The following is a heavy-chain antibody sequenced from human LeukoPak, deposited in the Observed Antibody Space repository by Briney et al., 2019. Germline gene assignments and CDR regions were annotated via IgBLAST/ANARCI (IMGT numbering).Heavy chain of an antibody. V-gene: IGHV4-4*07. D-gene: IGHD5-12*01. J-gene: IGHJ4*02. CDR2: IYTSGST. CDR1: GGSLSSYY. Sequence: SETLSLTCTVSGGSLSSYYWNWIRQPAGKGLEWIGRIYTSGSTNYNPSLKGRVTMSVDTSKNQFSLILTSVTAADTAVYYCARVDIVATIHFDYWGQGTLVTVSS. CDR3: ARVDIVATIHFDY.